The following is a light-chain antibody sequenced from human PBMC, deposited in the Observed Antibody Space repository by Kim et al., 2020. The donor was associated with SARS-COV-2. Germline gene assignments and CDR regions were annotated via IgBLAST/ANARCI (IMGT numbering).Light chain of an antibody. CDR1: QGISNY. V-gene: IGKV1-27*01. Sequence: ASVGDRVTIACRAGQGISNYLAWYQQKPGKAPKLLIYGASTLQSGVPSRFSGSGSGTDFTLAISSLQPEDVATYYCQQYYSAPYTFGQGTKLEI. CDR3: QQYYSAPYT. CDR2: GAS. J-gene: IGKJ2*01.